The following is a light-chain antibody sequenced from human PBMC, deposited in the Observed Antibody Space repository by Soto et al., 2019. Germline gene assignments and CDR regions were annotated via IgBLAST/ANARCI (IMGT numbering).Light chain of an antibody. J-gene: IGKJ1*01. Sequence: DIQMTQSPSTLSGSVGDRVTITCRASQTFSSWLAWYQQKPGKAPKLLIYKASTLKSGVPSRFSGSGSGTEFTLTISSLQPDDFATYYCQQYNTFSPWTFGQGTKVEIK. CDR1: QTFSSW. CDR3: QQYNTFSPWT. V-gene: IGKV1-5*03. CDR2: KAS.